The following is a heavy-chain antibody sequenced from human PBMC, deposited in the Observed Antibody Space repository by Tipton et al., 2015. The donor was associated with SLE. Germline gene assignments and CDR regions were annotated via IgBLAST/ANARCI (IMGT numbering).Heavy chain of an antibody. CDR1: GFTFTPYA. D-gene: IGHD2-2*01. J-gene: IGHJ5*02. V-gene: IGHV1-3*01. CDR3: ARDNCGVTSCYVP. CDR2: IDAGRGNT. Sequence: QSGAEVKKPGASVKVSCKASGFTFTPYALHWVRQAPGQRLEWMGWIDAGRGNTKYSQKFQGRLSITRGTSASTVYMELSSLRSEDTAVYYCARDNCGVTSCYVPWGQGTLVTVSS.